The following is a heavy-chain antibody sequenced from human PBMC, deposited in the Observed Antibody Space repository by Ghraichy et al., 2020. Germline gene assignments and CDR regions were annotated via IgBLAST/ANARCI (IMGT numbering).Heavy chain of an antibody. D-gene: IGHD3-16*01. V-gene: IGHV3-48*03. J-gene: IGHJ4*02. CDR1: GFSFSVFE. CDR3: VPGGLWYFDY. Sequence: GGSLRLSCAASGFSFSVFELNWVRQAPGKGLEWISYVTGGGETTYYADSVRGRFIISRDNGKNSLYLQMDSLRADDTAVYYCVPGGLWYFDYWGQGTLVTVSS. CDR2: VTGGGETT.